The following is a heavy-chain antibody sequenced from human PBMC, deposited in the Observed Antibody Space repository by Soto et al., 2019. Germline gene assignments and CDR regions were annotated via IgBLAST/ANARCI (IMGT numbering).Heavy chain of an antibody. Sequence: QVQLVESGGGVVQPGRSLRLSCAASGFTFSRYDMHWVRQAPGKGLEWVAVIWYDGSNKYYADSVKGRFTISRDKSKNTLYVQMNSLRVEDTSVYYCARGGRGWYTDFQHWGQGALVTFSS. D-gene: IGHD6-19*01. J-gene: IGHJ1*01. CDR3: ARGGRGWYTDFQH. CDR1: GFTFSRYD. CDR2: IWYDGSNK. V-gene: IGHV3-33*01.